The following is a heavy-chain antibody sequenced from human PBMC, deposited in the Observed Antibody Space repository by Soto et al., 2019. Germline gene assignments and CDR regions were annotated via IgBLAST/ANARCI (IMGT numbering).Heavy chain of an antibody. Sequence: GSLRLSCAASGFTFSSYGMHWVRQAPGKGLEWVAVISYDGSNKYYADSVKGRFTISRDNSKNTLYLQMNSLRAEDTAVYYCAKEMKPGIAAAGTVAFDYWGQGTLVTVSS. CDR1: GFTFSSYG. J-gene: IGHJ4*02. CDR2: ISYDGSNK. D-gene: IGHD6-13*01. V-gene: IGHV3-30*18. CDR3: AKEMKPGIAAAGTVAFDY.